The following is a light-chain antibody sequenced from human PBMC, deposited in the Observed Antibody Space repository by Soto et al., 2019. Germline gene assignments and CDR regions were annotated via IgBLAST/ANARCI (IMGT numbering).Light chain of an antibody. J-gene: IGLJ2*01. CDR1: SGDVGGYTY. Sequence: QSALTQPPSASESPGQSVTISCTGVSGDVGGYTYVSWYQHSPGKAPKLLIYEVSKRPQGVPDRFTGSKSGNTASLTVSEHRPDDEADYYCCSSGGSNGFVVFGGGTQLTVL. V-gene: IGLV2-8*01. CDR2: EVS. CDR3: CSSGGSNGFVV.